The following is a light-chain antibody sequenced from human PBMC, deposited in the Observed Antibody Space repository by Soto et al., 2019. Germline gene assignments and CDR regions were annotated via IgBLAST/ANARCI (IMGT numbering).Light chain of an antibody. V-gene: IGKV1-39*01. Sequence: DIQMTQSPSSLSASVGDRVTITCRASQSITNYLNWYQQKVGKAPQLLIYAASTLQSGVPSRFSGIGSGTDFTLTINNLQPEDFATYYCQQSYSRPFTFGGGTKVE. CDR1: QSITNY. CDR3: QQSYSRPFT. J-gene: IGKJ4*01. CDR2: AAS.